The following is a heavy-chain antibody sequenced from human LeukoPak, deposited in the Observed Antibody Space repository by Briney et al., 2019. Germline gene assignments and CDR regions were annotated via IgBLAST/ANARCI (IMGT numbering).Heavy chain of an antibody. CDR1: GYSISSGNY. Sequence: SETLSLTCAVSGYSISSGNYWGWIRQPPGKGLEWIGSIYHSGGTYYNPSLKSRVTISVDTSKNQFSLKLSSVTAADTAVYYCARQSEDLWGQGTLVTVSS. CDR3: ARQSEDL. J-gene: IGHJ5*02. CDR2: IYHSGGT. V-gene: IGHV4-38-2*01.